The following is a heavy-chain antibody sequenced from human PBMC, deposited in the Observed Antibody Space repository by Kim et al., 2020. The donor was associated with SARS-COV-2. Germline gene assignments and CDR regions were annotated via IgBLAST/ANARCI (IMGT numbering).Heavy chain of an antibody. V-gene: IGHV3-15*01. CDR2: T. Sequence: TDYAAPVKGRFTISRDDSKNTLYLQMNSLKTEDTAVYYCTTTRIAAEFDYWGQGTLVTVSS. D-gene: IGHD6-13*01. CDR3: TTTRIAAEFDY. J-gene: IGHJ4*02.